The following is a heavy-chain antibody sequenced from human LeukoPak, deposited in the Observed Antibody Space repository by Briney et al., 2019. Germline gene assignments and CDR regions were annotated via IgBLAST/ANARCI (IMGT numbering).Heavy chain of an antibody. V-gene: IGHV3-30*04. Sequence: GGSLSLSCTASGVILSNYAMHWVRRPPGRGLEWVAVISFDGTNKYYGDSVEGRFSVSRDNSKNTLYLQMNSLRPDDTAMYYCATDYGDYEPIDYWGQGTLVTVSS. J-gene: IGHJ4*02. D-gene: IGHD4-17*01. CDR3: ATDYGDYEPIDY. CDR1: GVILSNYA. CDR2: ISFDGTNK.